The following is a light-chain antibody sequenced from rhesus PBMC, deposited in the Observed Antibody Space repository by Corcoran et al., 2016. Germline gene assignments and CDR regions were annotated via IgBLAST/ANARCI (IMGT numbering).Light chain of an antibody. J-gene: IGKJ1*01. CDR2: GAS. Sequence: DIQMTQSPSALSASVGDRVTISCRASQNIYSYLAWYQQKPGKALKLLIYGASSVQTGIPSRFSGSRSGTDFTLTISSLQPEDSATYYCQHYYDNPRTFGQGTKVEIK. CDR1: QNIYSY. V-gene: IGKV1-25*02. CDR3: QHYYDNPRT.